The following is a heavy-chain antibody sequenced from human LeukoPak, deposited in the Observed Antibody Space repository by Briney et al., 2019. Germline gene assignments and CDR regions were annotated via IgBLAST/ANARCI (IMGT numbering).Heavy chain of an antibody. CDR3: ARDRPSGSSFLDAFDI. J-gene: IGHJ3*02. CDR2: IYYSGST. Sequence: KSSETLSLTCTVSGGSISSYYWSWIRQPPGKGLEWIGYIYYSGSTNYNPSLKSRVTISVDTSKNQFSLKLSSVTAADTAVYYCARDRPSGSSFLDAFDIWGQGTMVTVSS. D-gene: IGHD1-26*01. CDR1: GGSISSYY. V-gene: IGHV4-59*01.